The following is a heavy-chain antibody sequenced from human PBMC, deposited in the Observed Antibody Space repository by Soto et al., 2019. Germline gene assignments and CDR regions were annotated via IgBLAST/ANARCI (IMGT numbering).Heavy chain of an antibody. J-gene: IGHJ4*02. CDR2: IIPIFGTA. CDR3: ARHYDYVWGSSNLFFDY. V-gene: IGHV1-69*01. D-gene: IGHD3-16*01. Sequence: QVQLVQSWAEVKKPGSSVKVSCKASGGTFSSYAISWVRQAPGQGLEWMGGIIPIFGTANYEQKFQGRVTITADESTSTAYMELSSLRSEDTAVYYCARHYDYVWGSSNLFFDYWGQGTLVTVSS. CDR1: GGTFSSYA.